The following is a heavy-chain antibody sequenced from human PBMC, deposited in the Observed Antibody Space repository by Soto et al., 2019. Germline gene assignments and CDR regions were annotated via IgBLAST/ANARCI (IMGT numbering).Heavy chain of an antibody. CDR1: GGTFSSYA. CDR2: IIPIFGTA. Sequence: QVQLVQSGAEVKKPGSSVKVSCKASGGTFSSYAISWVRQAPGQGLEWMGGIIPIFGTANYAQKFQGRVTITADKSTSTAYMELSSLRSEDTAVYYCARDRTPERVTLYWYFDLWGRGTLVTVSS. D-gene: IGHD1-1*01. CDR3: ARDRTPERVTLYWYFDL. V-gene: IGHV1-69*06. J-gene: IGHJ2*01.